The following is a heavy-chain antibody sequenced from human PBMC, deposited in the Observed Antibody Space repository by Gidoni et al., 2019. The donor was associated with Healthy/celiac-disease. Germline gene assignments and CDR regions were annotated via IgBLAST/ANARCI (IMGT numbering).Heavy chain of an antibody. D-gene: IGHD6-13*01. J-gene: IGHJ4*02. V-gene: IGHV3-23*04. CDR3: AKAPTRIAAAGTFDY. CDR2: ISGSGGST. CDR1: GFTFSSYA. Sequence: EVQLVESGGGLVQPGGSLRLSCAASGFTFSSYAMSWVRQAPGKGRGWVSAISGSGGSTYYAYSVKGRFTISRDNSKNTLYLQMNSLRAEDTAVYYCAKAPTRIAAAGTFDYWGQGTLVTVSS.